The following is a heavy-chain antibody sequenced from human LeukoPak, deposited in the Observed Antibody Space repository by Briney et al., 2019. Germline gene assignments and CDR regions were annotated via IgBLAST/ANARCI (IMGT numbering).Heavy chain of an antibody. D-gene: IGHD4-11*01. J-gene: IGHJ4*02. CDR1: GFTFSSYW. Sequence: TGGSLRLSCADSGFTFSSYWMHWVRHAPGKGLVWISRINSDGSTTNYADSVKGRFTISRDNAKNTLYLQMNSLRAEDTAMYYCARGSAVTRVHWGQGTLVTVSS. CDR3: ARGSAVTRVH. CDR2: INSDGSTT. V-gene: IGHV3-74*01.